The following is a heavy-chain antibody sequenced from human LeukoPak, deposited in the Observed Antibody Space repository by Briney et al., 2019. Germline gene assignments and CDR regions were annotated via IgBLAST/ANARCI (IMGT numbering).Heavy chain of an antibody. CDR2: ISASGSAI. Sequence: GGSLRLSCAASGFAFSSYEMNWVRQAPGKGLEWVSYISASGSAIYYADSVKGRFTISRDNAKNSLYLQMNSLRAADTAVYFCARVVTSGFYYDDYWGQGTLVTVSS. CDR1: GFAFSSYE. D-gene: IGHD3-22*01. J-gene: IGHJ4*02. V-gene: IGHV3-48*03. CDR3: ARVVTSGFYYDDY.